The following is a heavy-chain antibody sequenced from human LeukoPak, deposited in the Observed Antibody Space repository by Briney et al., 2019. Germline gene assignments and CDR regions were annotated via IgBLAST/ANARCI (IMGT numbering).Heavy chain of an antibody. J-gene: IGHJ4*02. Sequence: RGESLKISCKGSGYSLTSHWIGWVRQMPGKGLEWMGIIYPGDSDTTYSPSFQGQVTISADKSISTAYLQWSSLKASDTAMYYCARHGSGNYYYYFDYWGQGTLVTVSS. CDR2: IYPGDSDT. D-gene: IGHD1-26*01. CDR1: GYSLTSHW. V-gene: IGHV5-51*01. CDR3: ARHGSGNYYYYFDY.